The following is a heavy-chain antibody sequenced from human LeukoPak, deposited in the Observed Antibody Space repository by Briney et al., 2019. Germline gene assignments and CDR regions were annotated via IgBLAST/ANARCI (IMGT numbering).Heavy chain of an antibody. V-gene: IGHV3-66*01. CDR2: IYSGGST. D-gene: IGHD3-9*01. Sequence: GGSLRLSCAASGFTVSSNYMSWVRQAPGKGLEWVSVIYSGGSTYYADSVKGRFTISRDNSKNTLYLQMNSLRAEDTAVYYCARGMRYFDWLSTNAFDIWGQGTMVTVSS. CDR1: GFTVSSNY. J-gene: IGHJ3*02. CDR3: ARGMRYFDWLSTNAFDI.